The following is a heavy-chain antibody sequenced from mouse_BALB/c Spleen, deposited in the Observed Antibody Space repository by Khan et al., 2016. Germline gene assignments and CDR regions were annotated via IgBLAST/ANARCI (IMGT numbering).Heavy chain of an antibody. J-gene: IGHJ3*01. CDR1: GFSLTNSG. Sequence: QVQLKQSGPGLVAPSQSLSITCTVSGFSLTNSGVHWIRQPPGKGLEWLGVIWPGGSTDYNSALMSRLSITKDNSQNQVFLKMISLQTDDTAMYSSARDAQDYDAWFASWGQGTLVIVSA. CDR3: ARDAQDYDAWFAS. CDR2: IWPGGST. D-gene: IGHD2-4*01. V-gene: IGHV2-9*02.